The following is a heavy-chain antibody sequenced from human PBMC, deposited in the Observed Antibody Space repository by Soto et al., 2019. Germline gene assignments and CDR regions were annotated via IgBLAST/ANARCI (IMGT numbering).Heavy chain of an antibody. Sequence: SETLSLTCTVSGGSISSGGYYWSWIRQHPGKGLEWIGYIYYSGSTYYNPSLKSRVTISVDTSKNQFSLKLSSVTAADTAVYYCARQYYDSSGWFHAFDIWGQGTMVTVSS. D-gene: IGHD3-22*01. CDR3: ARQYYDSSGWFHAFDI. J-gene: IGHJ3*02. CDR1: GGSISSGGYY. V-gene: IGHV4-31*03. CDR2: IYYSGST.